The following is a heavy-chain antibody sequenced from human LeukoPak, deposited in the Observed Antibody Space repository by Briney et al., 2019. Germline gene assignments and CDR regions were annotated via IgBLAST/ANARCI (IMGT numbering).Heavy chain of an antibody. D-gene: IGHD3-3*01. CDR2: VIPILGIA. J-gene: IGHJ5*02. V-gene: IGHV1-69*02. Sequence: SVKVSCKASGGTFSSYTISWVRQAPGQGLEWMGRVIPILGIANYAQKFQGRVTITADKSMSTAYMELSSLRSEDTAVYYCACSTYYDFWSGYYFYPWGQGTLVTVSS. CDR3: ACSTYYDFWSGYYFYP. CDR1: GGTFSSYT.